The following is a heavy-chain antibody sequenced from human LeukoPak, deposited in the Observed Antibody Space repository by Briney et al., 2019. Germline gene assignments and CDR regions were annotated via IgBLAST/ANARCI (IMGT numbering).Heavy chain of an antibody. V-gene: IGHV3-23*01. J-gene: IGHJ4*02. CDR1: GFTFSSYA. CDR2: ISGSGGST. CDR3: AKLSSSFRGGYDSFDY. D-gene: IGHD5-12*01. Sequence: PGGSLRLSCAASGFTFSSYAMSWVRQAPGKGLEWVSAISGSGGSTYYADSVKGRFTISRDNSKNTLYLQMNSLRAEDTAVYYCAKLSSSFRGGYDSFDYWGQGTLVAVSS.